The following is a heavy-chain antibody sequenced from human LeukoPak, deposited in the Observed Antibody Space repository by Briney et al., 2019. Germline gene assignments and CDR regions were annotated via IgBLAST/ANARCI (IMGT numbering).Heavy chain of an antibody. CDR3: ARVSSGWYRKLDY. J-gene: IGHJ4*02. V-gene: IGHV3-11*01. Sequence: PGGSLRLSCAASGFTFSDYYMSWIRQAPGKGLEWVSYISSSSSTIYYADSVKGRFTISRDNAKNSLYLQMNSLRAEDTAVYYCARVSSGWYRKLDYWGQGTLVTVSS. CDR1: GFTFSDYY. D-gene: IGHD6-19*01. CDR2: ISSSSSTI.